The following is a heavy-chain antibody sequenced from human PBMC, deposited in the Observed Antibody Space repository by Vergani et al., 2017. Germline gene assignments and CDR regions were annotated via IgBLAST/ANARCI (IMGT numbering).Heavy chain of an antibody. D-gene: IGHD2-2*01. J-gene: IGHJ6*02. Sequence: EVHLLESGGGLIQPGGSLRISCAASGFTFDNYAMTWVRQAPGKGLEWVSTISSDGGSTYYADSVKGRFTISRDNTNNSLFLQLRSLRAEDAAVYYCARDCTSGGCPDNYGMDVWGQGATVTVSS. V-gene: IGHV3-23*01. CDR1: GFTFDNYA. CDR2: ISSDGGST. CDR3: ARDCTSGGCPDNYGMDV.